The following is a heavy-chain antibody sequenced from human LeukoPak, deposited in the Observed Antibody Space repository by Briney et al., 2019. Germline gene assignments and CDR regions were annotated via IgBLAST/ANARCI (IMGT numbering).Heavy chain of an antibody. J-gene: IGHJ4*02. CDR1: GYTFINYY. CDR2: INPSSGGT. CDR3: ARDPSNSGYDYLYYFDY. Sequence: ASVKVSCKASGYTFINYYLHWVRQAPGQGLEWMGIINPSSGGTSYAQKFQGRVTMTRDMSISTAYMELSRLRSDDTAVYYCARDPSNSGYDYLYYFDYWGQGTLVTVSS. D-gene: IGHD5-12*01. V-gene: IGHV1-2*02.